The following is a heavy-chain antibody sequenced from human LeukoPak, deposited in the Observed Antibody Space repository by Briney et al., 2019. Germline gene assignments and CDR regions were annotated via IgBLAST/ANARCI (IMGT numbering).Heavy chain of an antibody. V-gene: IGHV3-30*04. J-gene: IGHJ6*03. CDR3: ARVGVRGVNHYYYYMDV. CDR1: GFTFSSYA. D-gene: IGHD3-10*01. CDR2: ISYDGSNK. Sequence: PGGSLRLSCAASGFTFSSYAMHWVRQAPGKGLEWVAVISYDGSNKYYADSVKGRFTISRDNSKNTLYLQMNSLRAEDTAVHYCARVGVRGVNHYYYYMDVWGKGTTVTVSS.